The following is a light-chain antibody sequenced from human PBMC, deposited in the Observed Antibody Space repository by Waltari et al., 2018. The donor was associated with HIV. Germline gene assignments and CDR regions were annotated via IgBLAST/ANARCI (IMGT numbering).Light chain of an antibody. CDR1: QSLSSN. CDR3: QQYDYRPLT. J-gene: IGKJ4*01. V-gene: IGKV3-15*01. CDR2: GAS. Sequence: EVVLTQSPATVSVSPGERATLSCRASQSLSSNLAWFQQGPGQAPRLLIYGASTRASGISARFSGTGSGTEFTLTISSLQSEDFAVYYCQQYDYRPLTFGGGTKVEIK.